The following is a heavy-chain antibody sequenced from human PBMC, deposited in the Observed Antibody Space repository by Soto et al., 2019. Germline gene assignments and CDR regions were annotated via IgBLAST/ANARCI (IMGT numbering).Heavy chain of an antibody. CDR1: GFTFSRDG. V-gene: IGHV3-23*01. CDR2: ITDTGGST. D-gene: IGHD4-17*01. CDR3: AKERATTTAFDY. Sequence: GGSLRLSCAASGFTFSRDGMSWVRQAPGKGLEWVSLITDTGGSTYYADSVKGLFTISRDNTKNTLFLQMNSLGAEDTAVYYCAKERATTTAFDYWGQGALVTVS. J-gene: IGHJ4*02.